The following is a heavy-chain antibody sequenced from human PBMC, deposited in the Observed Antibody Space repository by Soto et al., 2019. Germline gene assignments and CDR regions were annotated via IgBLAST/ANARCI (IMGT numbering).Heavy chain of an antibody. CDR3: ATGRSDDSPDGYHCTY. CDR1: GFTFSSYS. Sequence: EVHLLESGGALVQRGGSLRLSCAASGFTFSSYSMSWVRQAPGKGLEWVSGISGFGGSTYYADSVKGRFTISRDNSKNDTHQLHNNRSGEDNANYYCATGRSDDSPDGYHCTYGGQGTVVTATS. J-gene: IGHJ4*02. V-gene: IGHV3-23*01. D-gene: IGHD1-1*01. CDR2: ISGFGGST.